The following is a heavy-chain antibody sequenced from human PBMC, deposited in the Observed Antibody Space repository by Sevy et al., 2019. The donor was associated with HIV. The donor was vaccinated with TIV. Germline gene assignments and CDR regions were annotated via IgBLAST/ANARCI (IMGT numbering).Heavy chain of an antibody. CDR1: GFTFSSFA. V-gene: IGHV3-23*01. CDR2: INGRGGST. J-gene: IGHJ4*01. CDR3: GGLTLSTDNSNNAXFLQMDSLKPEGTALYYCARPTRGIAPSSAAFFDS. D-gene: IGHD1-1*01. Sequence: GGSLRLSCAASGFASGFTFSSFAMSWVRQLPGKGLEWVSTINGRGGSTYYADSVKGRFTLSRDNSNNALFLQMDGLGANNSSATLTGGLTLSTDNSNNAXFLQMDSLKPEGTALYYCARPTRGIAPSSAAFFDSWGHGTLVTVSS.